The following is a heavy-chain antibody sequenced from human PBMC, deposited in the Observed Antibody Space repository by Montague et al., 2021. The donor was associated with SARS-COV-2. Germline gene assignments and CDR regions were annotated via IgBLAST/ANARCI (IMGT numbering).Heavy chain of an antibody. CDR1: GGSVSSSPYY. J-gene: IGHJ6*03. CDR2: ISYSGRT. V-gene: IGHV4-39*01. CDR3: ASSYYYGSGTYVYNYYMDV. Sequence: SETLSLTCTVSGGSVSSSPYYWGWIRQPPGRGLEWVGSISYSGRTYFSPSLKSRLTISVDSSENQFSLRLSSVTAEDTAVYYCASSYYYGSGTYVYNYYMDVWGKGTTVTFSS. D-gene: IGHD3-10*01.